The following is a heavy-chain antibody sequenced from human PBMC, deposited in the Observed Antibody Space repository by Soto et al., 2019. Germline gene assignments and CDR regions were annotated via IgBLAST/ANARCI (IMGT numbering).Heavy chain of an antibody. J-gene: IGHJ6*02. CDR3: ARSYDYGGNSGDHMDV. CDR2: ISSSSSYI. CDR1: GFTFSSYS. D-gene: IGHD4-17*01. Sequence: PGGSLRLSCAASGFTFSSYSMNWVRQAPGKGLEWVSSISSSSSYIYYADSVKGRFTISRDNAKNSLYLQMNSLRAEDTAVYYCARSYDYGGNSGDHMDVWGQGTTVTVSS. V-gene: IGHV3-21*01.